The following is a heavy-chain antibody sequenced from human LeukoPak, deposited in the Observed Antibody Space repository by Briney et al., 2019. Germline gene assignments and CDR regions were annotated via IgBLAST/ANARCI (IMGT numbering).Heavy chain of an antibody. CDR2: INPNSGGT. Sequence: ASVKVSCKASGYTFTGYYIHWVRQAPGQGLEWMGWINPNSGGTNYAHKFQGRVTTTRDTSITTAYMELSRLRSDDTAVYYCARAKDCSGGSCYSYYYSSMDVWGQGTTVTVS. V-gene: IGHV1-2*02. CDR3: ARAKDCSGGSCYSYYYSSMDV. CDR1: GYTFTGYY. J-gene: IGHJ6*02. D-gene: IGHD2-15*01.